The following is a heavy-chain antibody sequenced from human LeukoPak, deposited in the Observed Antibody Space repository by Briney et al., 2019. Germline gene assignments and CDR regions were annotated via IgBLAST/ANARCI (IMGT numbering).Heavy chain of an antibody. J-gene: IGHJ4*02. V-gene: IGHV3-7*03. D-gene: IGHD1-1*01. CDR1: GFTFSSYW. Sequence: PGGSLRLSCAASGFTFSSYWMSWVRQAPGKGLEWVANIKQDGSEKYYVDSVKGRFTISRDNAKNSLHLQMNSLRAEDTAVYYCARDIGDWNPYYFDYWGQGTLVTVSS. CDR2: IKQDGSEK. CDR3: ARDIGDWNPYYFDY.